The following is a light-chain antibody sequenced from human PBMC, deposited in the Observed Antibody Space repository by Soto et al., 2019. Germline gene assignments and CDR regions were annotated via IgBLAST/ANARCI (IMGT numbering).Light chain of an antibody. V-gene: IGKV1-39*01. CDR3: QQSYSTPS. CDR2: AAS. CDR1: QSISSY. J-gene: IGKJ3*01. Sequence: PPASLHVSPGDRSTISCRASQSISSYLTWYQQKPGKAPKLLIYAASSLPSGVPSRFSGSGSGTDFTLTISSLQTEDFATYSCQQSYSTPSFGQGTNVDIK.